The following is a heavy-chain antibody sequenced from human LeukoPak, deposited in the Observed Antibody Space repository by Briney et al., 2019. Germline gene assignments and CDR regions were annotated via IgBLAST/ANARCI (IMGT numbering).Heavy chain of an antibody. CDR2: IIPISGTT. CDR1: GGTLNSYV. V-gene: IGHV1-69*05. J-gene: IGHJ6*03. CDR3: ATLCCGSYYMDV. D-gene: IGHD6-25*01. Sequence: ASVKVSCKASGGTLNSYVINWVRQPPGQGLEWMGGIIPISGTTNYAQKFQGRVTITTDKYTSTAYMELSSLRSEDTAVYYCATLCCGSYYMDVWGKGTTVTVSS.